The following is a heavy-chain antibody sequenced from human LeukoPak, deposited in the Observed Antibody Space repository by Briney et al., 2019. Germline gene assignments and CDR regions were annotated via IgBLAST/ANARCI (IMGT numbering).Heavy chain of an antibody. J-gene: IGHJ6*03. Sequence: PSETLSLTCAVYGGSFSGYYWSWIRQPPGKGLEGIGEINHSGSTNYNPSLKSRVTISVDTSKNQFSLKLSSVTAADTAVYYCARGVGSNSGSYLYYYYYYMDVWGKGTTVTVSS. CDR1: GGSFSGYY. CDR2: INHSGST. D-gene: IGHD1-26*01. V-gene: IGHV4-34*01. CDR3: ARGVGSNSGSYLYYYYYYMDV.